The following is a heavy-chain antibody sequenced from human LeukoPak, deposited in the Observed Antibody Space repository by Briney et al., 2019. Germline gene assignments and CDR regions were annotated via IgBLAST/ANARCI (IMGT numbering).Heavy chain of an antibody. Sequence: ASVKVSCKASGYTFTSYYRHWVRQAPGQGLEWMGIINPSGGSTSYAQKFQGRVTMTRDMSTSTVYMELSSLRSEDTAVYYCARGSTVTTPWWYFDLWGRGTLVTVSS. V-gene: IGHV1-46*01. J-gene: IGHJ2*01. D-gene: IGHD4-17*01. CDR2: INPSGGST. CDR1: GYTFTSYY. CDR3: ARGSTVTTPWWYFDL.